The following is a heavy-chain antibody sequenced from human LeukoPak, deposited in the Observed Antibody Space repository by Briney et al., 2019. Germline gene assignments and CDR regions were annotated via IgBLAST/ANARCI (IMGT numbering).Heavy chain of an antibody. J-gene: IGHJ4*02. V-gene: IGHV3-23*01. CDR2: ISGCGGST. Sequence: PGGSLRLSCAASGFTFSSYAMSWVRQAPGKGLEWVSAISGCGGSTYYADSVKGRFTISRDNSRNTLYLQMNSLRAEDTAVYYCAKDAYYYDSSGYYAAIDYWGQGTLVTVSS. CDR1: GFTFSSYA. CDR3: AKDAYYYDSSGYYAAIDY. D-gene: IGHD3-22*01.